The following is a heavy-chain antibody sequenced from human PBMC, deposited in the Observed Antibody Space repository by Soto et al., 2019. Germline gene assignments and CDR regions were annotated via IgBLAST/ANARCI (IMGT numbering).Heavy chain of an antibody. CDR3: ARVRGSSGWKYYFDY. CDR2: IIPIFGTA. J-gene: IGHJ4*02. Sequence: SVKFSCTASGGTFSSYAISWVRQAPGQGLEWMGGIIPIFGTANYAQKFQGRVTITADKSTSTAYMELSSLRSEDTAVYYCARVRGSSGWKYYFDYWGQGTLVTVSS. CDR1: GGTFSSYA. V-gene: IGHV1-69*06. D-gene: IGHD6-19*01.